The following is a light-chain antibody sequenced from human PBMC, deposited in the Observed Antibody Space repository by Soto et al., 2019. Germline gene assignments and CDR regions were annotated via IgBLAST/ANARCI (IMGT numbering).Light chain of an antibody. CDR1: QNLSRN. CDR2: YAS. J-gene: IGKJ2*01. Sequence: EMVMTQSPATLSVSPGERATLSCRASQNLSRNLAWYQQQPGQAPRLLFFYASTRATGIPARFSGSGSGTDFTLTISSLQSEDFAVYYCLQYDKWPQTFGQGTKLEIK. CDR3: LQYDKWPQT. V-gene: IGKV3-15*01.